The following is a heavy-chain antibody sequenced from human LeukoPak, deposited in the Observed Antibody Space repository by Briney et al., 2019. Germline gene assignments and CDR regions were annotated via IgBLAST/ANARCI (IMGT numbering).Heavy chain of an antibody. J-gene: IGHJ4*02. CDR1: GFTFSSYA. Sequence: GGSLRLSCAASGFTFSSYAMSWVRQAPGKGLEWVSAISGSGGSTYYAASVKGRFTISRDNSKNTLYLQMNSLRAEDTAVYYCARGEGSSSSRPDYWGQGTLVTVSS. D-gene: IGHD3-10*01. CDR3: ARGEGSSSSRPDY. CDR2: ISGSGGST. V-gene: IGHV3-23*01.